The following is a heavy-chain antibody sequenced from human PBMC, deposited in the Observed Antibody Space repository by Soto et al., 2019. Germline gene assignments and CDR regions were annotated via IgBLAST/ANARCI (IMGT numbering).Heavy chain of an antibody. V-gene: IGHV4-34*01. CDR1: GGSFSGFY. CDR2: MNDSGTT. J-gene: IGHJ6*02. Sequence: PSETLSRTCAIYGGSFSGFYWSGIRQPPGKGLEWIGEMNDSGTTNYNPSLKRRVTISADTSKTHFSLRLTSVTAADTAVYYCARETSQNVYSHYGMDVWGQGTTVT. CDR3: ARETSQNVYSHYGMDV.